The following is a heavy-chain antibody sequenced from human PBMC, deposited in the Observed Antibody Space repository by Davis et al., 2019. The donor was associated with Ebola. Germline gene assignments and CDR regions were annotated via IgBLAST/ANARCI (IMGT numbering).Heavy chain of an antibody. CDR1: GFTFSSYS. V-gene: IGHV3-21*01. Sequence: GEFLKISCAASGFTFSSYSMNWVRQAPGKGLEWVSSISSSSSYIYYADSVKGRFTISRDNAKNSLYLQMNSLRAEDTAVYYCARPKRKPSAAGTEGYYYGMDVWGKGTTVTVSS. J-gene: IGHJ6*04. CDR3: ARPKRKPSAAGTEGYYYGMDV. D-gene: IGHD6-13*01. CDR2: ISSSSSYI.